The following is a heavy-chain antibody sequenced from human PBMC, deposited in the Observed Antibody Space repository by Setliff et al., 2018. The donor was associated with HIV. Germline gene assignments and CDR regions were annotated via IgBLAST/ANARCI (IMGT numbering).Heavy chain of an antibody. D-gene: IGHD2-21*02. J-gene: IGHJ4*02. V-gene: IGHV4-28*01. Sequence: SETLSLTCVVSGYSISSSYWWGWIRQPPGKGLEWIGWIGYIYKGGSTYYNPSLKSRVTISLDTSKMQFSLRLTSVTAADAAVYYCATLDPSGGNFLAYWGQGTQVTVSS. CDR2: IYKGGST. CDR3: ATLDPSGGNFLAY. CDR1: GYSISSSYW.